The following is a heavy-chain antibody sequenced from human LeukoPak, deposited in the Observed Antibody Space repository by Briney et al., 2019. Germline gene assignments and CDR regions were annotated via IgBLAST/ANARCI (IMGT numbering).Heavy chain of an antibody. V-gene: IGHV1-46*01. Sequence: ASVKVSCKASGYTYTSYYMHWVRQAPGQGLEWIVIINPSGGSTSYAQKFQGRVTMTRDTSTSTVYMELSSLRSEDTAVYYCARASAGLRLGELDYWGQGTLVTVSS. CDR2: INPSGGST. J-gene: IGHJ4*02. CDR3: ARASAGLRLGELDY. D-gene: IGHD3-16*01. CDR1: GYTYTSYY.